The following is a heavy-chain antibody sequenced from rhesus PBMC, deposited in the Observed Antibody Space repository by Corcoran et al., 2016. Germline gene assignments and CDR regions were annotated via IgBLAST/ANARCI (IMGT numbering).Heavy chain of an antibody. V-gene: IGHV4S18*01. CDR2: IYSKFQRN. CDR3: ARRKYSGNYFDY. Sequence: QVQLQESGPGLVKPSETLSLTCAVSGGSISSSTWWSWIRQPPGKGLEWSGGIYSKFQRNNYHPTRKSRFTISQETSKKQFSLNVSAVTAADTAVYYCARRKYSGNYFDYWGQGVLVTVSA. D-gene: IGHD1-44*01. CDR1: GGSISSSTW. J-gene: IGHJ4*01.